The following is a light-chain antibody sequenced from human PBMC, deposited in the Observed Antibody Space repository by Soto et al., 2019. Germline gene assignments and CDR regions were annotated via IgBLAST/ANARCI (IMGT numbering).Light chain of an antibody. Sequence: IPMTQSPSTLSASVGDRVTITCRASQSISYWLAWYQQKPGKAPKLLMYKASVLDNGVPSRFSGSASGPEFTLTINDLQPDDAATYYCQQYRNYWTFGQGTKVEIK. CDR1: QSISYW. V-gene: IGKV1-5*03. J-gene: IGKJ1*01. CDR2: KAS. CDR3: QQYRNYWT.